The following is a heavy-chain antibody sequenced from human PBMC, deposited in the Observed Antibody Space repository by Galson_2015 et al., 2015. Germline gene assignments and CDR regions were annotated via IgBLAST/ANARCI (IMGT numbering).Heavy chain of an antibody. D-gene: IGHD3-10*01. V-gene: IGHV3-33*01. Sequence: SLRLSCAASGFTFSSYGMHWVRLAPGKGLEWVAFIWYDGSNKYYADSVKGRFTISRDNSKNTLYLQMNSLRAEDTAVYYCARELWLGEQTNDYWGQGTLVTVSS. CDR1: GFTFSSYG. CDR2: IWYDGSNK. CDR3: ARELWLGEQTNDY. J-gene: IGHJ4*02.